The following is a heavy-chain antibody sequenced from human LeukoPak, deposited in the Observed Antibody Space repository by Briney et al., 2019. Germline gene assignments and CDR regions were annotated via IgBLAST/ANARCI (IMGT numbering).Heavy chain of an antibody. J-gene: IGHJ4*02. CDR3: AREAYDTPFVDY. D-gene: IGHD3-22*01. V-gene: IGHV1-2*02. CDR1: GYTFTGYY. Sequence: GASVKVSCKASGYTFTGYYMHWVRQAPGQGLEWMGWINPNSGGTNYAQKFQGRVTMTRDTSISTAYMELRSLRSDDTAVYYCAREAYDTPFVDYWGQGTLVTVSS. CDR2: INPNSGGT.